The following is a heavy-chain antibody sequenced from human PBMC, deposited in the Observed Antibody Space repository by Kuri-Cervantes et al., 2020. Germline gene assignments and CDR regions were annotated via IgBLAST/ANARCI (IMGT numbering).Heavy chain of an antibody. D-gene: IGHD3-16*01. V-gene: IGHV1-8*02. CDR2: MNPKSGNR. CDR1: GYTFTSYG. Sequence: ASVKVSCKASGYTFTSYGINWVRQATGQGLEWMGWMNPKSGNRVYAQKFQGRVTMTRNTSINTAYMELSSLRSEDTALYYCAKVRRGGLDGFDIWGQGTMVTVSS. CDR3: AKVRRGGLDGFDI. J-gene: IGHJ3*02.